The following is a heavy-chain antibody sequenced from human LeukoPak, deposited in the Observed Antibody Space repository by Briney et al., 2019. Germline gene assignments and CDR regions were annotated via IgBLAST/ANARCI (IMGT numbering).Heavy chain of an antibody. D-gene: IGHD3-16*02. CDR3: ARDSNTGLRELSCFDY. Sequence: GGSLRLSCAASGLIFSTYAMNWLRQAPGKGLEWVAVISYDGNNKYYAESVKGRFTVSRDNSKNTLFLQMNSLRTEDTAVYYCARDSNTGLRELSCFDYWGQGTLVAVSS. CDR2: ISYDGNNK. J-gene: IGHJ4*02. CDR1: GLIFSTYA. V-gene: IGHV3-30*04.